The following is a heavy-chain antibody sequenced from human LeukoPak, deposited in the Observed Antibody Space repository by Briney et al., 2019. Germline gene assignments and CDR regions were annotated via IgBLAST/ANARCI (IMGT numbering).Heavy chain of an antibody. D-gene: IGHD5-18*01. Sequence: SETLSLTCTVSGGSIRTSYYYWGWIRQPPGKGLEWIGNIHNSESTYYNPSLKSRVTISVDTSKNQFSLKLSSVTAADTAAYYCARQVTFGYAYAYYFDYWGQGSLVTVSS. CDR2: IHNSEST. J-gene: IGHJ4*02. CDR3: ARQVTFGYAYAYYFDY. V-gene: IGHV4-39*01. CDR1: GGSIRTSYYY.